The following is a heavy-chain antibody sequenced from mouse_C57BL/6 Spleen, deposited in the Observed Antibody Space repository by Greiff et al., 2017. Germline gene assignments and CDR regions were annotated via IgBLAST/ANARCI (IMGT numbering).Heavy chain of an antibody. Sequence: VQLQQSGPELVKPGASVKISCKASGYTFTDYNMNWVKQSTGKSLEWIGVINPNDGTTSYNQKFKGKATLTVDQSSSTAYMQLNRQPSEDSAVYYCARGGLPFPFLAYWGQGTLVTVSA. J-gene: IGHJ3*01. CDR2: INPNDGTT. D-gene: IGHD2-4*01. CDR1: GYTFTDYN. CDR3: ARGGLPFPFLAY. V-gene: IGHV1-39*01.